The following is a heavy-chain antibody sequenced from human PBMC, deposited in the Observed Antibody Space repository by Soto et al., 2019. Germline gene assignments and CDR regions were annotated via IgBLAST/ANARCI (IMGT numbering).Heavy chain of an antibody. D-gene: IGHD3-10*01. CDR1: VCSIIIGYYY. V-gene: IGHV4-30-4*01. Sequence: SSTXSLTWTVSVCSIIIGYYYLSWIRQPPGNVLEWIGYIYYSGSTYYNPSLKSRVTISVDTSKNQFSLKLSSVTAADTAVYYCARDLRITMVRGVIISWFEQWGQGTLV. CDR2: IYYSGST. J-gene: IGHJ5*02. CDR3: ARDLRITMVRGVIISWFEQ.